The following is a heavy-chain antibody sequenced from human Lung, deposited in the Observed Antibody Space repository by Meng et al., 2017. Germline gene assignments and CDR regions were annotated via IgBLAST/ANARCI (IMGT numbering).Heavy chain of an antibody. CDR3: ARAMVRGTLYYYYGMDV. CDR2: INPNSGGT. Sequence: QVQLVQSGAEVKKPGASVKVSCKASGYTFTGYYMHWVRQAPGQGLEWMGWINPNSGGTNYAQKFQGWVTMTRDTSISTAYMELSRLRSDDTAVYYCARAMVRGTLYYYYGMDVWGQGTTVTVSS. D-gene: IGHD3-10*01. CDR1: GYTFTGYY. V-gene: IGHV1-2*04. J-gene: IGHJ6*02.